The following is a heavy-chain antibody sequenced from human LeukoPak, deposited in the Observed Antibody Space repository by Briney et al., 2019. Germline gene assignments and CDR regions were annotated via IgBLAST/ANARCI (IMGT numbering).Heavy chain of an antibody. CDR2: IYYSGST. V-gene: IGHV4-39*01. J-gene: IGHJ4*02. Sequence: SETLSLTCTVSGGSISSSSYYWGWIRQPPGTGLEWIGSIYYSGSTYYNPSLKSRVTISVDTSKNQFSLELSSVTAADTAVYYCARHAKGYSYGYNYFDYWGQGTLVTVSS. D-gene: IGHD5-18*01. CDR3: ARHAKGYSYGYNYFDY. CDR1: GGSISSSSYY.